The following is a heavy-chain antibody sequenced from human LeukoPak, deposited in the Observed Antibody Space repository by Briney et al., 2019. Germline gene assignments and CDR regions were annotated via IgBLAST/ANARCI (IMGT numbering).Heavy chain of an antibody. CDR3: ARERGYSSGWYGY. CDR2: ISSSSHI. J-gene: IGHJ4*02. D-gene: IGHD6-19*01. V-gene: IGHV3-21*01. Sequence: RSGGSLRLSCAASGFTFSSYSMNWVRQAPGKGLEWVSSISSSSHIYYADSVKGRFTISRDNAKNSLYLQLNSLRAEDTAVYYCARERGYSSGWYGYWGQGTLVTVSS. CDR1: GFTFSSYS.